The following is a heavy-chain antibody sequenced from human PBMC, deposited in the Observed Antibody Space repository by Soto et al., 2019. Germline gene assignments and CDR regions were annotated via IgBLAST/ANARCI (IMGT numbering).Heavy chain of an antibody. D-gene: IGHD5-12*01. Sequence: GGSLRLSCAASGFTFTTYAMTWVRQAPGRGLEWVSSISGSGDTTYYADAVEGRFTISRDNSKSTLYLQMDSLRAEDTALYYCAKVKTWTYLDFWGQGALVTVSS. CDR2: ISGSGDTT. J-gene: IGHJ4*02. V-gene: IGHV3-23*01. CDR1: GFTFTTYA. CDR3: AKVKTWTYLDF.